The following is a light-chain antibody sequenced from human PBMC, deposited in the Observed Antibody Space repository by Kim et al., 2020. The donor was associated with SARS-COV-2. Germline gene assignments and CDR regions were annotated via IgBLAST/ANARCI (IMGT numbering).Light chain of an antibody. V-gene: IGLV3-1*01. CDR2: QDK. CDR1: KMGDKY. Sequence: VSPGQAASITCSGPKMGDKYVSWYQQKTGQSPLLVIYQDKKRPSVIPERFSGSNSGNTATLTISGAQPLDEADYYCQSWDSSTVVFGGGTRLTVL. CDR3: QSWDSSTVV. J-gene: IGLJ3*02.